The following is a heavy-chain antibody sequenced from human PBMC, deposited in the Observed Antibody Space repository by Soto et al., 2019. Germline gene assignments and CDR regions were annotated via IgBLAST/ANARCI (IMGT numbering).Heavy chain of an antibody. CDR3: ATRRDGSGSLDY. D-gene: IGHD3-10*01. CDR1: GGSISSNNW. Sequence: SETLSLTCAVSGGSISSNNWWIWVRQPPGKGLEWIGGIYHSGSTNYNPSFKSRGIISVDKSKNQFSLNLSSVTAADTAVYYCATRRDGSGSLDYWGHGTLVTVSS. CDR2: IYHSGST. V-gene: IGHV4-4*02. J-gene: IGHJ4*01.